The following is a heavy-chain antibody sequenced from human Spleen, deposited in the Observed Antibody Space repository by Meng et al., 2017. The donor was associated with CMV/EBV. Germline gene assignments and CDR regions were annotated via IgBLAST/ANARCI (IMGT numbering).Heavy chain of an antibody. CDR2: ISSSGSTI. Sequence: GESLKISCAASRFSFSSYEMNWVRQAPGKGLEWVSYISSSGSTIYYADSVKGRFTISRDNAKNSLYLQMNSLRAEDTAVYYCARASLRYGPDEGMDVWGQGTTVTVSS. D-gene: IGHD4-17*01. V-gene: IGHV3-48*03. CDR3: ARASLRYGPDEGMDV. CDR1: RFSFSSYE. J-gene: IGHJ6*02.